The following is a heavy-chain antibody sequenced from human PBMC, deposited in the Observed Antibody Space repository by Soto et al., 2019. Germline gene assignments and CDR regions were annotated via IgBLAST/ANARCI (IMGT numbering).Heavy chain of an antibody. V-gene: IGHV3-15*07. J-gene: IGHJ4*02. D-gene: IGHD3-9*01. CDR1: GFTFSNAW. CDR3: TTEHYDILTGYVAG. CDR2: IKGKTDGGTT. Sequence: GGSLRLSCAASGFTFSNAWMNWVRQAPGKGLEWVGRIKGKTDGGTTDYAAPVKGRFTISRDDSKNTLYLQMNSLKTEDTAVYYCTTEHYDILTGYVAGWGQGTLVTVSS.